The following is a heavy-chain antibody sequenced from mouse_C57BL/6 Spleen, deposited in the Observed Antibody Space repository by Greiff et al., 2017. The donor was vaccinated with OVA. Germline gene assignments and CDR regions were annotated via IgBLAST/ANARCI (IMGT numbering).Heavy chain of an antibody. CDR2: IDPSDSYT. V-gene: IGHV1-69*01. CDR3: ARSHLNWYFDV. J-gene: IGHJ1*03. CDR1: GYTFTSYW. Sequence: QVHVKQPGAELVMPGASVKLSCKASGYTFTSYWMHWVKQRPGQGLEWIGEIDPSDSYTNYNQKFKGKSTLTVDKSSSTAYMQLSSLTSEDSAVYYCARSHLNWYFDVWGTGTTVTVSS.